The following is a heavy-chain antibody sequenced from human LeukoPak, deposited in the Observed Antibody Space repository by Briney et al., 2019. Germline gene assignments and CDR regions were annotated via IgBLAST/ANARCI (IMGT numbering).Heavy chain of an antibody. D-gene: IGHD1-7*01. Sequence: SETLSLTCAVYGGSFSGYYWSWIRQPPGKGLEWIGEINHSGSTNYNPSPKSRVTISVDTSKNQFSLKLSSVTAADTAVYYCARGTAITGTPERGWFDPWGQGTLVTVSS. CDR1: GGSFSGYY. CDR3: ARGTAITGTPERGWFDP. V-gene: IGHV4-34*01. J-gene: IGHJ5*02. CDR2: INHSGST.